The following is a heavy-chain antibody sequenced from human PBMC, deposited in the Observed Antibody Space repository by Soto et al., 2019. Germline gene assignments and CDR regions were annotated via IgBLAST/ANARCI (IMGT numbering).Heavy chain of an antibody. V-gene: IGHV3-23*01. CDR1: GFTFSSYA. CDR3: AKAGGSTWGTEYFQH. CDR2: ITGSGDST. J-gene: IGHJ1*01. Sequence: EVQLLESGGGLVQPGGSLRLSCAASGFTFSSYAMTWVRQAPGKGLEWASLITGSGDSTYYADSVKGRFTISRDNSKNTLYLQMNSLRAEDTAVYYCAKAGGSTWGTEYFQHWGQGTLVTVSS. D-gene: IGHD6-13*01.